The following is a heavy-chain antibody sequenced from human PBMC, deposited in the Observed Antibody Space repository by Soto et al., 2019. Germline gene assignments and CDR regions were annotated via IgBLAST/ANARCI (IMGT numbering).Heavy chain of an antibody. D-gene: IGHD6-13*01. V-gene: IGHV4-39*01. CDR2: IYYSGST. J-gene: IGHJ4*02. CDR1: GGSISSSSYY. CDR3: ARLLKAAAGPGDY. Sequence: PSETLSLTCTVSGGSISSSSYYWGWIRQPPGKGLEWIGSIYYSGSTYYNPSLKSRVTISVDTSKNQFSLKLSSVTAADTAVYFWARLLKAAAGPGDYWGQGTLVTVS.